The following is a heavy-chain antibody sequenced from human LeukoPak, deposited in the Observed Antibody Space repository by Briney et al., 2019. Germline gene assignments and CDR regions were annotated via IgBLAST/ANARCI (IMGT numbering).Heavy chain of an antibody. D-gene: IGHD5-18*01. CDR1: GGTLSSYA. CDR2: IIPIFGTA. CDR3: ARGLDTAMATFDY. J-gene: IGHJ4*02. Sequence: GASVKVSCKASGGTLSSYAISWVRQAPGQGLEWMGGIIPIFGTANYAQKLQGRVTMTTDTSTSTAYMELRSLRSDDTAVYYCARGLDTAMATFDYWGQGTLVTVSS. V-gene: IGHV1-69*05.